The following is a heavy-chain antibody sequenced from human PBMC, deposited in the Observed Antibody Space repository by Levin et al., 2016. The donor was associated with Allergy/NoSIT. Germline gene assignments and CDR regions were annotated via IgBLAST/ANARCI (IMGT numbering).Heavy chain of an antibody. CDR2: IYSGGST. CDR3: AGGRLRYFDWLHDAFDI. D-gene: IGHD3-9*01. Sequence: WIRQPPGKGLEWVSVIYSGGSTYYADSVKGRFTISRDNSKNTLYLQMNSLRAEDTAVYYCAGGRLRYFDWLHDAFDIWGQGTMVTVSS. V-gene: IGHV3-66*01. J-gene: IGHJ3*02.